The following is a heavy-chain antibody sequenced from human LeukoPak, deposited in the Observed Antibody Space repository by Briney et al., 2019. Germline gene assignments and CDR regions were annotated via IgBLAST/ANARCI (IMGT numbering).Heavy chain of an antibody. CDR1: GFTFSSYW. CDR2: IKQDGSEK. CDR3: ARDEHYYGSGSLWPGDPSENWFDP. D-gene: IGHD3-10*01. V-gene: IGHV3-7*01. J-gene: IGHJ5*02. Sequence: GGSLRLSCAASGFTFSSYWMSWVRQAPGKGLEWVANIKQDGSEKYYVDSVKGRFTISRDNAKNSLYLQMNSLRAEDTAVYYCARDEHYYGSGSLWPGDPSENWFDPWGQGTLVTVSS.